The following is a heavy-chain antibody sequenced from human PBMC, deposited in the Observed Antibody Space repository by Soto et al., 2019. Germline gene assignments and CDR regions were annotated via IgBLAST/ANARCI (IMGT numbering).Heavy chain of an antibody. CDR1: GFTFSSYS. V-gene: IGHV3-21*01. CDR2: ISSSSSYM. J-gene: IGHJ6*02. D-gene: IGHD3-3*01. Sequence: GGSLRLSCAASGFTFSSYSMNWVRQAPGKGLEWVSSISSSSSYMYYADSVKGRFTISRDNAKNSLYLQMNSLRAEDTAVYYCASGVDYDSWSGYIKDYYGMDVWGQGTTVTVSS. CDR3: ASGVDYDSWSGYIKDYYGMDV.